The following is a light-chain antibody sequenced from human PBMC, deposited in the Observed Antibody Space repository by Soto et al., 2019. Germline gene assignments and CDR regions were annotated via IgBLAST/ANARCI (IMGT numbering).Light chain of an antibody. CDR3: QQYYSTPPVT. J-gene: IGKJ3*01. V-gene: IGKV4-1*01. CDR2: WAS. CDR1: QSVLYSSNNKNY. Sequence: DIVMTQSPDSLAVSLGERATINCKSSQSVLYSSNNKNYLAWYQQKTGQPPKLLIYWASTRASGVPDRFSGSWSGNDFPITISSLQAEDVAVYYCQQYYSTPPVTFGPGTKVDIK.